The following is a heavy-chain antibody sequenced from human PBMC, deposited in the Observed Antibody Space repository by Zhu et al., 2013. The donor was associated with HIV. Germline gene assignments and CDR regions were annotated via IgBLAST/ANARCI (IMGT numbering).Heavy chain of an antibody. V-gene: IGHV4-34*01. CDR2: INHSGST. CDR3: ARGFRGPKPLRFRRHAEYYFDY. D-gene: IGHD5-12*01. CDR1: GGSFSGYY. Sequence: QVQLQQWGAGLLKPSETLSLTCAVYGGSFSGYYWSWIRQPPGKGLEWIGEINHSGSTNYNPSLKSRVTISVDTSKNQFSLKLSSVTAADTAVYYCARGFRGPKPLRFRRHAEYYFDYWGQGTLVTVSS. J-gene: IGHJ4*02.